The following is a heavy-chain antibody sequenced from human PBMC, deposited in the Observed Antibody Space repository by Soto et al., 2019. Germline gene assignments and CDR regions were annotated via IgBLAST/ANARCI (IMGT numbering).Heavy chain of an antibody. D-gene: IGHD2-15*01. V-gene: IGHV1-69*13. CDR1: GGTFDNYA. CDR3: ARGLRTGNYGMDV. Sequence: ASVKVSCKASGGTFDNYAVSWVRQAPGQGLEWMGGIIPMFETVNYAQRFQGRLTIAADESTSTAYMELTSLTSADTAIYFCARGLRTGNYGMDVWGQGTTVTVS. CDR2: IIPMFETV. J-gene: IGHJ6*02.